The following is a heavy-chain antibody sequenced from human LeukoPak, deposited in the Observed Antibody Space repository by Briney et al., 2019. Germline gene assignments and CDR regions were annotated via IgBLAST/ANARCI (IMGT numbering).Heavy chain of an antibody. CDR1: GGTFSSYA. CDR2: IIPIFGTA. J-gene: IGHJ4*02. Sequence: ASVKVSCKASGGTFSSYAISWVRQAPGQGLEWMGGIIPIFGTANYAQKFQGRVTITADESTSTAYMELSSLRSEDTAVYYCARGQTWIQLWSNFDYWGQGTLVTVSS. V-gene: IGHV1-69*13. CDR3: ARGQTWIQLWSNFDY. D-gene: IGHD5-18*01.